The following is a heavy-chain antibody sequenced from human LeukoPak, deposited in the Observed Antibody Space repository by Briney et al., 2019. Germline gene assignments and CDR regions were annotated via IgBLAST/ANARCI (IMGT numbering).Heavy chain of an antibody. CDR2: ISSSSSYI. V-gene: IGHV3-21*01. Sequence: GGSLRLSCAASGFTFTTYSMSWVRQAPGKGLEWVSSISSSSSYIYYADSVKGRFTISRDNAKNSLHLQMNSLSAEDSAVYYCARASMLATAFDFWGQGTLVTVST. CDR3: ARASMLATAFDF. J-gene: IGHJ4*02. CDR1: GFTFTTYS. D-gene: IGHD2/OR15-2a*01.